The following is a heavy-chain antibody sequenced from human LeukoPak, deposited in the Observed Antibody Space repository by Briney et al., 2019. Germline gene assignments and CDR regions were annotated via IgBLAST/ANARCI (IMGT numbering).Heavy chain of an antibody. V-gene: IGHV3-23*01. CDR3: AKGPSASGWGYYGC. CDR2: ISGSGGST. CDR1: GFTFSSYS. J-gene: IGHJ4*02. Sequence: GGSLRLSCAASGFTFSSYSMWWGRQAPGKGLEWVSVISGSGGSTYSAESVKGRFTISRDNSKNTLYLQMNSLRVEDTAVYCCAKGPSASGWGYYGCWGPVTLVTVSS. D-gene: IGHD6-19*01.